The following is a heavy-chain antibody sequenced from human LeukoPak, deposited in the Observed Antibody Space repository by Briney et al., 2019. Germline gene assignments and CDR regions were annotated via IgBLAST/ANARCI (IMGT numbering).Heavy chain of an antibody. J-gene: IGHJ4*02. D-gene: IGHD5-18*01. CDR3: ARVDTAMVTPHY. CDR2: IIPIFGTA. Sequence: EASVKVSCKASGGTFSSYAISWVRQAPGQGLEWMGGIIPIFGTANYAQKFQGRVTITADESTSTAYMELSRLRSEDTAVYYCARVDTAMVTPHYWGQGTLVTVSS. CDR1: GGTFSSYA. V-gene: IGHV1-69*13.